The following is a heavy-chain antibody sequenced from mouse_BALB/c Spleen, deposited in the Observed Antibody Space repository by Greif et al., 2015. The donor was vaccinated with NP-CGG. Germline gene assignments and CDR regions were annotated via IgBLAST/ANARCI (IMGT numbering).Heavy chain of an antibody. Sequence: EVQLVESGGGLVKPGGSLKLSCAASGFTFSSYTMSWVRQTPEKRLEWVASISSGGSTYYPDSVKGRFTISRDNARNILYLQMSSLRSEDTAMYYCARGADDDPLFAYWGQGTLVTVSA. CDR1: GFTFSSYT. J-gene: IGHJ3*01. V-gene: IGHV5-6-5*01. D-gene: IGHD2-12*01. CDR3: ARGADDDPLFAY. CDR2: ISSGGST.